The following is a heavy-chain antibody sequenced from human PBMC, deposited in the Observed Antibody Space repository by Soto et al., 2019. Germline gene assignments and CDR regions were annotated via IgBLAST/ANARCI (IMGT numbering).Heavy chain of an antibody. CDR3: ARDIGSYAYGEGY. Sequence: QVQLQESGPGLVKPSETLSLTCSVSGGSINSYWWSWIRQPAGKGLEWIGRVYSSGTTDYNPSLNSRATLSVETSKNQFSRKLSSVTAADTAVYYCARDIGSYAYGEGYWGQGIQVTVSS. CDR2: VYSSGTT. V-gene: IGHV4-4*07. J-gene: IGHJ4*02. CDR1: GGSINSYW. D-gene: IGHD3-10*01.